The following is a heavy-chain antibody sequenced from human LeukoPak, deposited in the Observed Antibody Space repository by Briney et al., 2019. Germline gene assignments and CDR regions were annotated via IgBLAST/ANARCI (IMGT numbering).Heavy chain of an antibody. J-gene: IGHJ4*02. CDR1: GFTFNDYA. Sequence: GGSLRLSCAPSGFTFNDYAMHWVRQAPGKGPEWVAVISYDGSNKYYADSVKGRFTISRDNAKNSLYLQMNSLRAEDTAVYYCARDPRYSSGWYHDYWGQGTLVTVSS. V-gene: IGHV3-30-3*01. CDR2: ISYDGSNK. CDR3: ARDPRYSSGWYHDY. D-gene: IGHD6-19*01.